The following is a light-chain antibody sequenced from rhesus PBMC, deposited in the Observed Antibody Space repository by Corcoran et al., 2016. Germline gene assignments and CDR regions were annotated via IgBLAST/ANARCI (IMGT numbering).Light chain of an antibody. V-gene: IGKV1S17*01. Sequence: DIQMTQSPSSLSASVGDRVTITCRASQAITNDLAWYQQKPGEAPRFLIYEASSLESGVPSRFSGNGSGTVFTLTISSLQSEDFVTYYCQQYDSVPLTFGGGTKVEIK. CDR3: QQYDSVPLT. CDR2: EAS. J-gene: IGKJ4*01. CDR1: QAITND.